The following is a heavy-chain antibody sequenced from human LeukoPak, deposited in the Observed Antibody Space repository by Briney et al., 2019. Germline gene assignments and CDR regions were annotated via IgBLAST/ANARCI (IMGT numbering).Heavy chain of an antibody. CDR2: ISGSGGST. J-gene: IGHJ4*02. V-gene: IGHV3-23*01. CDR1: GFTFSSYA. CDR3: ARERVAGIVVVGTVNY. D-gene: IGHD6-13*01. Sequence: GGSLRLSCAASGFTFSSYAMSWVRQAPGKGLEWVSAISGSGGSTYYADSVKGRFTISRDNSKNTLYLQMNSLRAEDTAVYYCARERVAGIVVVGTVNYWGQGTLVTVSS.